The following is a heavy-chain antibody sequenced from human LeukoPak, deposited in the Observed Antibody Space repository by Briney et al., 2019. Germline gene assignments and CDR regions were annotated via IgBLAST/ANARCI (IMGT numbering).Heavy chain of an antibody. V-gene: IGHV3-74*01. Sequence: GGSLRLSCAVSGFKFSSYWMNWIRQVPGKGLMWVAHINTNGDSANYADSVKGRFTISRDNAKSTLSLQMNSLRAEDTAIYYCVRDNAYTFDYWGQGTLVTVSS. CDR3: VRDNAYTFDY. D-gene: IGHD5-24*01. J-gene: IGHJ4*01. CDR2: INTNGDSA. CDR1: GFKFSSYW.